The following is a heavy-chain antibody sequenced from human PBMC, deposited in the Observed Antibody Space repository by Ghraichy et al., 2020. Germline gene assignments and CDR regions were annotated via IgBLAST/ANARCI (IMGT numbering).Heavy chain of an antibody. D-gene: IGHD3-10*01. CDR3: ARNQLGVQYYYYYMDV. CDR1: GFTFSGYW. V-gene: IGHV3-74*01. Sequence: GGSLRLSCAASGFTFSGYWMYWVRQAPGKGLVWVSRINTDGSHTIYADSVKGRFTISRDNAKNTLYLQMNSLRAEDTAVYYCARNQLGVQYYYYYMDVWGTGTTVTVSS. J-gene: IGHJ6*03. CDR2: INTDGSHT.